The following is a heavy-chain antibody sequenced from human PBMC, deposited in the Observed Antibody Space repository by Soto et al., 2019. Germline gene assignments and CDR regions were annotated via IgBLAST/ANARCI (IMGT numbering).Heavy chain of an antibody. J-gene: IGHJ6*02. CDR2: ISSSGSTI. V-gene: IGHV3-48*03. D-gene: IGHD1-1*01. CDR1: GFTFSSYE. CDR3: ARDRSAGDYFYYGMDV. Sequence: GGSLRLSCAASGFTFSSYEMNWVRQAPGKGLEWVSYISSSGSTIYYADSVKGRFTISRDNAKNSLYLRMNSVRDEDTAIYYCARDRSAGDYFYYGMDVWGQGTTVTVSS.